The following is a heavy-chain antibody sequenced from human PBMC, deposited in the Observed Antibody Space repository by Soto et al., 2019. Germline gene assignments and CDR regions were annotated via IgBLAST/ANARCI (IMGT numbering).Heavy chain of an antibody. J-gene: IGHJ2*01. D-gene: IGHD2-21*02. CDR1: GGSIITGGHY. Sequence: QVQLQESGPGLVKPSQTLSLTCSVSGGSIITGGHYWSWVRQHPGKGLEWIGYIFYSGSTSYNPSLKSRTSISVDTSKNQFSLRLRSVTAADTAVYYCARARTAVTAYWYFDLCGRGSLVTVSS. CDR2: IFYSGST. CDR3: ARARTAVTAYWYFDL. V-gene: IGHV4-31*03.